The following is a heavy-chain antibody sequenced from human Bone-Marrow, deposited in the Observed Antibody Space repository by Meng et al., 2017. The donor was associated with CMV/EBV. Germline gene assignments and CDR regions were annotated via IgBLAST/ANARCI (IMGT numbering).Heavy chain of an antibody. Sequence: GGSLRLSCAASGFTFNSYNMNWVRQAPGKGLEWVSSISSSSSYIYYADSVKGRFTISRDNAKNSLYLQMNSLRAEDTALYYCARDPTPRFDFWSGYSPSYFDLCGRGTLVTASS. CDR1: GFTFNSYN. J-gene: IGHJ2*01. V-gene: IGHV3-21*04. D-gene: IGHD3-3*01. CDR2: ISSSSSYI. CDR3: ARDPTPRFDFWSGYSPSYFDL.